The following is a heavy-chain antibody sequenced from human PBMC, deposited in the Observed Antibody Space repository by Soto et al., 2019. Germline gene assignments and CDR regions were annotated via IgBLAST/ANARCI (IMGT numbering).Heavy chain of an antibody. D-gene: IGHD2-2*01. Sequence: PSETLSLTCTVSGGSFKTYYWTWIRQPPGKGLEWIGYIYYSGSTNYSPSLRSRVTISVDTSKTQFSLKLSSVAAADTAVYYCARASYPYRGYYYMHVWGKGSSVTVSS. CDR1: GGSFKTYY. CDR2: IYYSGST. CDR3: ARASYPYRGYYYMHV. J-gene: IGHJ6*03. V-gene: IGHV4-59*01.